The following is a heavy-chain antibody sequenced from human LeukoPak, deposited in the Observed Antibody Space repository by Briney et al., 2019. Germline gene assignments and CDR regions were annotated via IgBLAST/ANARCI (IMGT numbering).Heavy chain of an antibody. J-gene: IGHJ4*02. CDR3: ARDAGYYGSGSYYEDY. CDR1: GYTFTGYY. D-gene: IGHD3-10*01. V-gene: IGHV1-2*02. CDR2: INPNSGGT. Sequence: ASVKVSCKASGYTFTGYYMHWVRQAPGQGREWMGWINPNSGGTNYAQKFQGRVTMTRDTSISTAYMELSRLRSDDTAVYYCARDAGYYGSGSYYEDYWGQGTLVTVSS.